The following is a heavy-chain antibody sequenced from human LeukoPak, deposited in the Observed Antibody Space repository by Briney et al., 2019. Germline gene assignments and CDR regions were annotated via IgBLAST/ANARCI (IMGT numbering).Heavy chain of an antibody. CDR3: ARGAVVVIANDAFDI. D-gene: IGHD2-21*01. J-gene: IGHJ3*02. V-gene: IGHV4-59*01. Sequence: SETLSLTCTVSGGSISSYYWSWIRQPPGKGLEWIGYIYYSGSTNYNPSLKSRVTISVDTSKNQFSLKLSSVTAADTAVYYCARGAVVVIANDAFDIWAKGQWSSSLQ. CDR2: IYYSGST. CDR1: GGSISSYY.